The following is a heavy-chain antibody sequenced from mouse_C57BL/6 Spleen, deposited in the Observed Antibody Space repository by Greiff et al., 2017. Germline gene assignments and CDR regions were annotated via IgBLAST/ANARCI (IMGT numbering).Heavy chain of an antibody. Sequence: SGPELVKPGASVKISCKASGYSFTGYYMNWVKQSPEKSLEWIGEINPSTGGTTYNQKFKAKATLTVDKSSSTAYMQLKSLTSEDSAVYYCARGYGTSFDYWGQGTTLTVSS. CDR3: ARGYGTSFDY. CDR1: GYSFTGYY. D-gene: IGHD2-1*01. CDR2: INPSTGGT. V-gene: IGHV1-42*01. J-gene: IGHJ2*01.